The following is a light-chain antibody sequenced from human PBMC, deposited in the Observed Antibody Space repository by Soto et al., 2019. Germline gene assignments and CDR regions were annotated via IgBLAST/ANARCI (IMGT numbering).Light chain of an antibody. J-gene: IGKJ4*01. V-gene: IGKV3-20*01. CDR1: QSISSNY. Sequence: EIVLTQSPGTLSLSPGERATLSCRASQSISSNYLAWYHQKPGQAPRLLIHAASRRAYGIPARFSGSGSGTDFTLTISRLEPQDFAVYYCQQYGSSPLTFGGGTKVEIK. CDR2: AAS. CDR3: QQYGSSPLT.